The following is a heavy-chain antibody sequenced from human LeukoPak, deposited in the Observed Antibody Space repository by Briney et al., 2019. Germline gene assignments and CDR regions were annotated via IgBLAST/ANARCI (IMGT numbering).Heavy chain of an antibody. D-gene: IGHD6-19*01. CDR2: ISYDGSNK. Sequence: GRSLRLSCAASGFTFSSYAMHWVRQAPGKGLEWVAVISYDGSNKYYADSVKGRFTISRDNSKNTLYLQMNSLRAEDTAVYYCARGYSSGWYWGLVSSVTFDYWGQGTLVTASS. V-gene: IGHV3-30*04. J-gene: IGHJ4*02. CDR1: GFTFSSYA. CDR3: ARGYSSGWYWGLVSSVTFDY.